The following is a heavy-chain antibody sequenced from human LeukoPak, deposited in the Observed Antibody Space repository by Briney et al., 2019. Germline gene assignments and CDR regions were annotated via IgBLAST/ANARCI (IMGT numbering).Heavy chain of an antibody. CDR1: GFTFSSSG. CDR3: ARGMVGATYFDY. J-gene: IGHJ4*02. V-gene: IGHV3-33*01. CDR2: IWYDRINK. D-gene: IGHD1-26*01. Sequence: TGGSLRLSCAASGFTFSSSGMHWVRQAPGKGLEWVAVIWYDRINKYYADSVKGRFTISRDNSKNTLYLQMNGLRAEDTAVYYCARGMVGATYFDYWGQGTLVTVSS.